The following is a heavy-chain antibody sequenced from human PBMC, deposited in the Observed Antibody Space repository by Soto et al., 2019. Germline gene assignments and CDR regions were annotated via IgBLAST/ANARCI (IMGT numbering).Heavy chain of an antibody. D-gene: IGHD1-26*01. CDR3: ARGRGGSYDDAFDI. Sequence: SVKVSCKASGGTFSSYAISWVRQAPGQGLEWMGGIIPIFGTANYAQKFQGRVTITADESTSTAYMELSSLRSEDTAVYYCARGRGGSYDDAFDIWGQGTMVTVSS. CDR2: IIPIFGTA. V-gene: IGHV1-69*13. J-gene: IGHJ3*02. CDR1: GGTFSSYA.